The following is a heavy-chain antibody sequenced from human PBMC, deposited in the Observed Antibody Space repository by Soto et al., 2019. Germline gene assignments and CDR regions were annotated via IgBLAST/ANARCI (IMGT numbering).Heavy chain of an antibody. D-gene: IGHD1-20*01. V-gene: IGHV3-30*18. J-gene: IGHJ6*02. CDR1: GFTFSSYG. CDR3: AKELVYLVYYYCYCMDV. CDR2: ISYDGSNK. Sequence: GGSLRLSCAASGFTFSSYGMHWVRQAPGKELEWVAVISYDGSNKYYADSVMGRFTISRDNSKNTLYLQMNSLRAEDTAVYYCAKELVYLVYYYCYCMDVWGQGTTVTVSS.